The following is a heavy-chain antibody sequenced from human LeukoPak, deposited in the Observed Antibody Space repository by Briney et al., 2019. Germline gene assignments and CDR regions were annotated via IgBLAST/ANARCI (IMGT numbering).Heavy chain of an antibody. V-gene: IGHV4-39*01. CDR1: GGSISSSSYY. CDR2: IYYSGST. CDR3: ASLVVVTAIFDY. J-gene: IGHJ4*02. Sequence: PSETLSLTYTVSGGSISSSSYYWGWIRQPPGKGLEWIGSIYYSGSTYYNPSLKSRVTISVDTSKNQFSLKLSSVTAADTAVYYCASLVVVTAIFDYWGQGTLVTVSS. D-gene: IGHD2-21*02.